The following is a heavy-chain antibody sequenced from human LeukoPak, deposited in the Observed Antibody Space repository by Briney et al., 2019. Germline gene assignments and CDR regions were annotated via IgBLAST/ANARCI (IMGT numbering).Heavy chain of an antibody. Sequence: ASVKVSCKGSGYTLTELSMNWVRQAPGKGPEWMGGFDPEDGETIYAQKFQGRVTMTEDTSTDTAYMELSSLRSEDTGVYYCATGYCSSTSCYQWFDYWGQGTLVTVSS. V-gene: IGHV1-24*01. J-gene: IGHJ4*02. CDR1: GYTLTELS. D-gene: IGHD2-2*01. CDR2: FDPEDGET. CDR3: ATGYCSSTSCYQWFDY.